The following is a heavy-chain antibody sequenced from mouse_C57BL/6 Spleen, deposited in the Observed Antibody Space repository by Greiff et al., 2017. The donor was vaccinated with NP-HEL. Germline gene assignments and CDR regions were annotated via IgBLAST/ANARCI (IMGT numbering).Heavy chain of an antibody. Sequence: EVKVEESGGGLVQPGGSMKLSCVASGFTFSNYWMNWVRQSPEKGLEWVAQIRLKSDNYATHYAESVKGRFTISRDDSKSSVYLQMNNLRAEDTGIYYCTRLKGKFDYWGQGTTLTVSS. V-gene: IGHV6-3*01. J-gene: IGHJ2*01. D-gene: IGHD1-3*01. CDR2: IRLKSDNYAT. CDR1: GFTFSNYW. CDR3: TRLKGKFDY.